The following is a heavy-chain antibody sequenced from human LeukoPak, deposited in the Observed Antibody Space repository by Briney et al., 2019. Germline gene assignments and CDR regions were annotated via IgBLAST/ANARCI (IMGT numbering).Heavy chain of an antibody. D-gene: IGHD3-10*01. V-gene: IGHV1-2*02. CDR3: ARFLRGGGDAFDI. J-gene: IGHJ3*02. CDR1: GYTFTGYY. Sequence: ASVKVSXKASGYTFTGYYMHWVRQAPGQGLEWMGWINPNSGGTNYAQKFQGRVTMTRDTSISTAYMELSRLRSDDTAVYYCARFLRGGGDAFDIWGQGTMVTVSS. CDR2: INPNSGGT.